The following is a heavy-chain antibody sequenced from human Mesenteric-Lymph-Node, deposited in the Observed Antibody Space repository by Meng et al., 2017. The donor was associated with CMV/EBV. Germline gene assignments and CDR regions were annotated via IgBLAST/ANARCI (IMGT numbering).Heavy chain of an antibody. J-gene: IGHJ6*02. Sequence: GESLKISCAASGFTFSSYEMNWVRQAPGKGLEWVSSISSSSSYIYYADSVKGRFTISRDNAKNSLYLQMNSLRAEDTAVYYCAKDHGYNSPAPSGMDVWGQGTTVTVSS. CDR1: GFTFSSYE. D-gene: IGHD5-24*01. CDR2: ISSSSSYI. V-gene: IGHV3-21*04. CDR3: AKDHGYNSPAPSGMDV.